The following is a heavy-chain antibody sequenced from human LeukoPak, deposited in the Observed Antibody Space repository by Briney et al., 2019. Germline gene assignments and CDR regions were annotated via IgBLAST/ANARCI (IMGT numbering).Heavy chain of an antibody. V-gene: IGHV3-21*01. CDR3: ARSSRSGWYRDDAFDI. Sequence: GGSLRLSCAASGFTFSSYSMNWVRQAPGKGLEWVSSISSSSSYIYYADSVKGRFTISRDNAKNSLYLQMNSLRAEDTAVYYCARSSRSGWYRDDAFDIWGQGTMVTVSS. CDR2: ISSSSSYI. J-gene: IGHJ3*02. CDR1: GFTFSSYS. D-gene: IGHD6-19*01.